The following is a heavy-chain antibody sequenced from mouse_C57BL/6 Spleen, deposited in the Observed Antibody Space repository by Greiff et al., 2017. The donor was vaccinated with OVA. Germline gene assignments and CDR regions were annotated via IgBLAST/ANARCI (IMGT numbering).Heavy chain of an antibody. CDR3: AKGQGAMDY. J-gene: IGHJ4*01. Sequence: EVQRVESGGGLVKPGGSLKLSCAASGFTFSDYGMHWVRQAPEKGLEWVAYISSGSSTIYYADTVTGRFTISRDKAKNTLFLQMTSLRSEDTAMYYCAKGQGAMDYWGQGTSVTVSS. V-gene: IGHV5-17*01. CDR2: ISSGSSTI. CDR1: GFTFSDYG. D-gene: IGHD3-3*01.